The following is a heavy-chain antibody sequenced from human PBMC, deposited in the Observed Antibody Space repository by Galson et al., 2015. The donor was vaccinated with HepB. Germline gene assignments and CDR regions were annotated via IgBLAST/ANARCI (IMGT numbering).Heavy chain of an antibody. D-gene: IGHD6-19*01. CDR3: ARPVGGGITVAASWYYFDY. CDR2: INTGTGNT. CDR1: GYTFTNYA. J-gene: IGHJ4*02. Sequence: SVKVSCKASGYTFTNYAIHWVRQAPGQRLEWMGWINTGTGNTKYSQKFQGRVTITGDTSASTAYMELSSLRSEDTALYYCARPVGGGITVAASWYYFDYWGQGTLVTVSS. V-gene: IGHV1-3*04.